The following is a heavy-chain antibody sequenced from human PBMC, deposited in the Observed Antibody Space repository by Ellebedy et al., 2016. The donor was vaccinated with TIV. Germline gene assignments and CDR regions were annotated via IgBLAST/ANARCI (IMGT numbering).Heavy chain of an antibody. CDR2: ISSSSSYI. CDR1: GFTFSSYS. J-gene: IGHJ4*02. Sequence: GESLKISXAASGFTFSSYSMNWVRQAPGKGLEWVSSISSSSSYIYYADSVKGRFTISRDNSKNTLYLQMNSLRAEDTAVYYCGSVGGPFDYWGQGTLVTVSS. V-gene: IGHV3-21*01. CDR3: GSVGGPFDY. D-gene: IGHD1-26*01.